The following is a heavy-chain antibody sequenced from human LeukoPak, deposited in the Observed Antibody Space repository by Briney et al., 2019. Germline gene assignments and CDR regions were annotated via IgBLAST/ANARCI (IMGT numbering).Heavy chain of an antibody. D-gene: IGHD2-2*02. CDR2: IYPGDSDT. J-gene: IGHJ6*03. V-gene: IGHV5-51*01. CDR1: GYSFTSYW. CDR3: ARHSCSSTSCYKSPSYYYYYYYMDV. Sequence: GESLKISCKGSGYSFTSYWIGWVRQMPGKGLEWMGIIYPGDSDTRYSPSFQGQVTISADKSISTAYLQWSSLKASDTAMYYCARHSCSSTSCYKSPSYYYYYYYMDVWGKGTTVTVSS.